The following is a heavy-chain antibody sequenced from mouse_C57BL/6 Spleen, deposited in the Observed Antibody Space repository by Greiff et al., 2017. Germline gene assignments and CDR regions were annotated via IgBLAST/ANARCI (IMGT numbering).Heavy chain of an antibody. CDR1: GFTFTDYY. Sequence: EVHLVESGGGLVQPGGSLSLSCAASGFTFTDYYMSWVRQPPGKALEWLGFIRNKANGYTTEYSASVKGRFTISRDNSQSILYLQMNALRAEDSATYYCARYGFYWYFDVWGTGTTVTVSS. CDR2: IRNKANGYTT. J-gene: IGHJ1*03. V-gene: IGHV7-3*01. CDR3: ARYGFYWYFDV. D-gene: IGHD1-2*01.